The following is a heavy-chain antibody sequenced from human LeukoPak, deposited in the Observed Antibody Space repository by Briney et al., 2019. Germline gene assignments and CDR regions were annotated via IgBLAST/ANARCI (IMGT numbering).Heavy chain of an antibody. Sequence: SGTLSLTCTVSGGSISSSSYYWGWLRQPPGKGLEWVGSIYYSGSTYYNPALKSRVTISVNTSKNQFSLKLSSVTAADTAVYYCARERASSSLPRIDYWGPGTLVTVSS. J-gene: IGHJ4*02. D-gene: IGHD2-21*01. CDR3: ARERASSSLPRIDY. V-gene: IGHV4-39*07. CDR1: GGSISSSSYY. CDR2: IYYSGST.